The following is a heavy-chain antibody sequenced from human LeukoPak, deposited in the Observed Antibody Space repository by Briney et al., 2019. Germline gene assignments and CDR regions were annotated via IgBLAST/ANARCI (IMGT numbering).Heavy chain of an antibody. V-gene: IGHV3-49*04. CDR1: GFTFGDYA. D-gene: IGHD7-27*01. CDR3: TPWGY. Sequence: GRSLRLSCTASGFTFGDYAMSWVRQAPGKGLEWVGLIRSKAYGGTTEYAASVKGRFTISRDDSKSLAYLQMNSLKTEDTAVYYCTPWGYWGQGTLVTVSS. CDR2: IRSKAYGGTT. J-gene: IGHJ4*02.